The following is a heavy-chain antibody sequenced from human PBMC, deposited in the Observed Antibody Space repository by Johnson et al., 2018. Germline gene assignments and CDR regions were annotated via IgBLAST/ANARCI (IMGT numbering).Heavy chain of an antibody. J-gene: IGHJ5*02. CDR2: ISYDGSNK. CDR3: AKDHQGWFDP. V-gene: IGHV3-30*18. CDR1: GFTFSSYG. Sequence: QVQLVESGGGVVRPGRSLRLSCAASGFTFSSYGMHWVRQAPGKGLEWVAVISYDGSNKYYADSVKGRFTISRDNSKNTLYLQMNSLRAEETAGYYCAKDHQGWFDPWGQGTTVTVSS.